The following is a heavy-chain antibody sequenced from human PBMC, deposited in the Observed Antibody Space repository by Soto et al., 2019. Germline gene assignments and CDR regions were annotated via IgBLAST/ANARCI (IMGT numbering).Heavy chain of an antibody. D-gene: IGHD1-1*01. CDR3: ATGSFTSTGGRIGYHYNAMDV. J-gene: IGHJ6*02. V-gene: IGHV1-69*13. CDR1: GVAFSSYA. Sequence: GASVKVSCKASGVAFSSYAINWVRQAPGQGLEWMGGVIPIFGPANFAKKFQGRVTITADESTTTAYMELSSLTSEDTAVYYCATGSFTSTGGRIGYHYNAMDVWGQGTTVTVSS. CDR2: VIPIFGPA.